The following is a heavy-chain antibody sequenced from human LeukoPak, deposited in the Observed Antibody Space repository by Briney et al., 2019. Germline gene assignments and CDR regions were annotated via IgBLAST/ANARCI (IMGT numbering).Heavy chain of an antibody. CDR2: IYPGDSDT. D-gene: IGHD2-15*01. CDR3: ARHVCSGGSCYGWLDP. J-gene: IGHJ5*02. Sequence: GESLKISCKGSGYSFTSYWIGWVRQMPGKGLEWMGIIYPGDSDTRYSPSFQGQVTISADKSISTAYLQWSSLKASDTAIYYCARHVCSGGSCYGWLDPWGQGTLVTVSS. V-gene: IGHV5-51*01. CDR1: GYSFTSYW.